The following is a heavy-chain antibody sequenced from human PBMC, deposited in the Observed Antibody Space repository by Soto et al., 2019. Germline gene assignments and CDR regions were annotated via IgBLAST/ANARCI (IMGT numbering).Heavy chain of an antibody. CDR3: ARDQGGTTLYFHGVDG. J-gene: IGHJ6*02. Sequence: QVQLVESGGGVVQPGRSLRLSCAASGFTFSSYAMHWVRQAPGQGLEWVALISYDGSNKYYADSVKGPFTISRDNSKNSLYLQMTSLRPEATAVYHCARDQGGTTLYFHGVDGWGQGTTVTVSS. CDR2: ISYDGSNK. D-gene: IGHD1-7*01. V-gene: IGHV3-30-3*01. CDR1: GFTFSSYA.